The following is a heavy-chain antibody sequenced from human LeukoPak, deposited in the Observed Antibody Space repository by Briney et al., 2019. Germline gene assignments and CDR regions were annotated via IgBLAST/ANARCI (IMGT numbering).Heavy chain of an antibody. CDR2: INSDGSSI. V-gene: IGHV3-74*01. D-gene: IGHD6-13*01. CDR1: GFTFSSYW. Sequence: GGSLRLSCGASGFTFSSYWMHWVRQAPGKGLVRVSRINSDGSSISNADSVKGRLTISRDNAKNTLHLQMDSLRAEDTAVHYCVRDLSGIAALWGQGTLVTVSS. J-gene: IGHJ4*02. CDR3: VRDLSGIAAL.